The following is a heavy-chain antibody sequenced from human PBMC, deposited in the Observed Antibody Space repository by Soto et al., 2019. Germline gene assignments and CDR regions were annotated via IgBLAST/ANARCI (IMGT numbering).Heavy chain of an antibody. CDR2: ISGSGGST. Sequence: GRSMRVSCASAGLPFSSYGMSWIRQDPGKGLEWVSAISGSGGSTYYADSVKGRFTISRDNSKNTLYLQMNSLRAEDTAVYYCAKDYGYRAEYSYDPRGFDYWGQGTLVTVSS. CDR1: GLPFSSYG. V-gene: IGHV3-23*01. J-gene: IGHJ4*02. CDR3: AKDYGYRAEYSYDPRGFDY. D-gene: IGHD5-18*01.